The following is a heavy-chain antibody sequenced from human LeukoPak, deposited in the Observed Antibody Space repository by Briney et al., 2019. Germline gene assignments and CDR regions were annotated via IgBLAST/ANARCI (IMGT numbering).Heavy chain of an antibody. V-gene: IGHV3-23*01. CDR1: GFTFSSYG. D-gene: IGHD3-22*01. CDR2: ISGSGGST. J-gene: IGHJ3*02. CDR3: ARGLDLQRITMIVVVISRGPYAFDI. Sequence: AGGTLRLSCAASGFTFSSYGMSWVRQAPGKGLEWVSAISGSGGSTYYADSVKGRFTISRDNSKNTLYLQMNSLRAEDTAVYYCARGLDLQRITMIVVVISRGPYAFDIWGQGTMVTVSS.